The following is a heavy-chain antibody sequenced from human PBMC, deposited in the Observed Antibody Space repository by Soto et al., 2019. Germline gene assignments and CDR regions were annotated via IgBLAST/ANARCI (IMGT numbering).Heavy chain of an antibody. J-gene: IGHJ4*02. CDR2: VYHSGST. D-gene: IGHD6-13*01. CDR3: AREYSSNWFRVDY. V-gene: IGHV4-59*01. Sequence: SETLSLTCTVSGGSINSYYWSWIRQPPGKGLEWIGYVYHSGSTSYNPSLRSRLTMSLDTSKNQFSLTLSSVTAADTAMYYCAREYSSNWFRVDYSGQGTLVTVSS. CDR1: GGSINSYY.